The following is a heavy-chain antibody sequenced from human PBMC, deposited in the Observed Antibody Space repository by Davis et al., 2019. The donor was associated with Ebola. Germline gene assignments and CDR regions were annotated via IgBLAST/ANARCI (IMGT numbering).Heavy chain of an antibody. CDR3: ARDQGSGDYDVGRDY. D-gene: IGHD4-17*01. Sequence: ASVKVSCKASGYTFTSYGISWVRQAPGQGLEWMGWISAYNGNTNYAQKLQGRVTMTTDTSTSTAYMELRSLRSDDTAVYYCARDQGSGDYDVGRDYWGQGTLVTGSS. CDR1: GYTFTSYG. V-gene: IGHV1-18*01. J-gene: IGHJ4*02. CDR2: ISAYNGNT.